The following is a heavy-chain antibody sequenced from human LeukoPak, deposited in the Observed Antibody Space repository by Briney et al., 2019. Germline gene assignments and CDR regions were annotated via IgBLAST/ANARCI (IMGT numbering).Heavy chain of an antibody. J-gene: IGHJ5*02. CDR2: IYSGGST. CDR3: ASNLRFLEWGNWFDP. V-gene: IGHV3-53*01. CDR1: GFTVSSNY. Sequence: GGSLRFSCAASGFTVSSNYMSWVRQAPGKGLEWVSVIYSGGSTHYADSVKGRFTISRDNSKNMLYLQMNSLRAEDTAVYYCASNLRFLEWGNWFDPWGQGTLVTVSS. D-gene: IGHD3-3*01.